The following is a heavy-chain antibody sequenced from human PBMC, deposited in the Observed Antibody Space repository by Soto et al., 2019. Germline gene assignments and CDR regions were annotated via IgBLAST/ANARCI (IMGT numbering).Heavy chain of an antibody. V-gene: IGHV4-31*03. Sequence: QVQLQESGPGLVKPSQTLSLTCTVSGGSISSGGYYWSWIRQHPGKGLEWIGYIYYSGSTYYNPSLKSRVTISVDTSKNQFSLKLSSVTAADTAVYYCARGWECSSTSCYEGYYFDYWGQGILVTVSS. CDR3: ARGWECSSTSCYEGYYFDY. D-gene: IGHD2-2*01. CDR1: GGSISSGGYY. J-gene: IGHJ4*02. CDR2: IYYSGST.